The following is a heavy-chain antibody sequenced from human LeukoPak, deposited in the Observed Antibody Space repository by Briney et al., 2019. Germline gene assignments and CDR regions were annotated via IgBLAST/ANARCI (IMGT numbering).Heavy chain of an antibody. CDR2: ISSSSSTI. V-gene: IGHV3-48*01. J-gene: IGHJ4*02. CDR1: GFTFSSYS. CDR3: ARALRAPDY. Sequence: GGSLRLSCAASGFTFSSYSMNWVRQAPGKGLEWVSYISSSSSTIYYADSVKGRFTISRDNAKNSLYLQMNSLRAEDTAVYYCARALRAPDYWGQGTLVTVSS.